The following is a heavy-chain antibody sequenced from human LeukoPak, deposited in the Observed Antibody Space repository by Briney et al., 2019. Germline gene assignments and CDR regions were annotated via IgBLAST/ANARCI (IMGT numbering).Heavy chain of an antibody. Sequence: RGSPRLSCAVSGITLSNYGMSWVRQAPGKGLEWVAGIGGSGGGTNYADSVKGRFTISRDNSKNTLYLQMNSLRAEDTAVYFCAKRGVVIRVVLVGFHKEAYYFDSWGQGALVTVSS. V-gene: IGHV3-23*01. CDR3: AKRGVVIRVVLVGFHKEAYYFDS. D-gene: IGHD2-21*01. J-gene: IGHJ4*02. CDR2: IGGSGGGT. CDR1: GITLSNYG.